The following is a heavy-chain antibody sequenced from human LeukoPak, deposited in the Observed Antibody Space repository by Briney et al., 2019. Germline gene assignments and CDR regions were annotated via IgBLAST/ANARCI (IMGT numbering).Heavy chain of an antibody. J-gene: IGHJ4*02. D-gene: IGHD2-2*02. CDR3: ARVCSSASCHIDY. CDR2: SGST. V-gene: IGHV4-39*01. CDR1: GGSISSSSYY. Sequence: SETLSLTCTVSGGSISSSSYYWGWIRQPPGKGLEWIGYSGSTYYNPSLKSRVTISVDTSKKQFSLKLSSVTAADTAVYYCARVCSSASCHIDYWGQGTLVTVSS.